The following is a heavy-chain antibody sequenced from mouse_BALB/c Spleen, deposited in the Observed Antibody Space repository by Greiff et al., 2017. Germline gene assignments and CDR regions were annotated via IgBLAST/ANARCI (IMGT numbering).Heavy chain of an antibody. J-gene: IGHJ4*01. CDR3: ARNYRYAMDY. CDR1: GYSFTGYF. Sequence: DVQLQESGPELVKPGASVKISCKASGYSFTGYFMNWVMQSHGKSLEWIGRINPYNGDTFYNQKFKGKATLTVDKSSSTAHMELRSLASEDSAVYYCARNYRYAMDYWGQGTSVTVSS. CDR2: INPYNGDT. V-gene: IGHV1-20*02. D-gene: IGHD2-14*01.